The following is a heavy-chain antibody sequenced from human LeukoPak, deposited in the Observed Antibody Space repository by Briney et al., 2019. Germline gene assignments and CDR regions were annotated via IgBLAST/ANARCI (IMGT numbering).Heavy chain of an antibody. CDR2: IYYSGST. J-gene: IGHJ6*03. D-gene: IGHD6-6*01. V-gene: IGHV4-39*07. CDR1: GGSISSSSYY. CDR3: ARWSGSVTARNYYYYMDV. Sequence: SETLSLTCTVSGGSISSSSYYWGWIRQPPGKGLEWIGSIYYSGSTYYNPSLKSRVTISVDTSKNQFSLKLSSVTAADTAVYYCARWSGSVTARNYYYYMDVWGEGTTVTVSS.